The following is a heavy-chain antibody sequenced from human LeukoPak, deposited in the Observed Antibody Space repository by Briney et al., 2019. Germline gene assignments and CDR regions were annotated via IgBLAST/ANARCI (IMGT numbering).Heavy chain of an antibody. D-gene: IGHD4-4*01. CDR1: GGSISSGGYS. V-gene: IGHV4-31*03. CDR2: IYYSGST. J-gene: IGHJ4*02. Sequence: PSETLSLTCTVSGGSISSGGYSWSWIRQHPGKGLEWIGYIYYSGSTYYNPSLKSRVTISVDTSKNQFSLKLSSVTAADTAVYYCARETSYGGNYGIDYWGQGTLVTVSS. CDR3: ARETSYGGNYGIDY.